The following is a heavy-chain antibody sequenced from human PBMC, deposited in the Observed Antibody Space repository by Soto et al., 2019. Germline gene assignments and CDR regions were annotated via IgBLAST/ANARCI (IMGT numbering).Heavy chain of an antibody. CDR2: INAGNGNT. CDR3: ARDHYCSGGSCPIDP. V-gene: IGHV1-3*01. D-gene: IGHD2-15*01. Sequence: ASVKVSCKASGYTFTSYAMHWVRQAPGQRLEWMGWINAGNGNTKYSQKFQGRVTITRDTSAGTAYMELSSLRSEDTAVYYCARDHYCSGGSCPIDPWGQGTLVTVSS. J-gene: IGHJ5*02. CDR1: GYTFTSYA.